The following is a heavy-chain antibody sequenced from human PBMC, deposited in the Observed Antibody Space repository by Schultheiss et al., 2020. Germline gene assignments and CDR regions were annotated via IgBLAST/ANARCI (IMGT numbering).Heavy chain of an antibody. Sequence: SETLSLTCTVSGGSISSSSYYWGWIRQPPGKGLEWIGSIYYSGSTYYNPSLKSRVTISVDTSKNQFSLKLSSVTAADTAVYYCARDYSSGPDWGQGTLVTVSS. J-gene: IGHJ4*02. CDR2: IYYSGST. CDR3: ARDYSSGPD. CDR1: GGSISSSSYY. V-gene: IGHV4-39*02. D-gene: IGHD6-19*01.